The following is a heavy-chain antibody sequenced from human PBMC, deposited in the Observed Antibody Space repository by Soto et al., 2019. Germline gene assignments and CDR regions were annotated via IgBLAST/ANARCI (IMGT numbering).Heavy chain of an antibody. CDR3: ARVRYDYVWGSYTPIPDAFDI. Sequence: GASVKVSCKAPADTFTSYYIHWVRQAPGHGLEWMGIINPNGGSTRFAQTFQGRITMTRDTSTSTVYMELRSLRSEDTAIYYCARVRYDYVWGSYTPIPDAFDIWGQGTMVTVSS. CDR1: ADTFTSYY. J-gene: IGHJ3*02. V-gene: IGHV1-46*01. D-gene: IGHD3-16*01. CDR2: INPNGGST.